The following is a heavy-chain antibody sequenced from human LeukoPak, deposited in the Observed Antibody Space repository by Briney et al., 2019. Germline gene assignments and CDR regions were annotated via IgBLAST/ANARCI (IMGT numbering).Heavy chain of an antibody. V-gene: IGHV4-61*02. Sequence: PSQTLSLTCTVSGGSISSGSYYWSWIRQPAGKGLEWIGRIHTSGSTNYNPSLKSRVTISVDTSKNQFSLKLSSVTAADTAVYYCARECYSNYGYYMDVWGKGTTVTVSS. CDR2: IHTSGST. CDR1: GGSISSGSYY. J-gene: IGHJ6*03. CDR3: ARECYSNYGYYMDV. D-gene: IGHD4-11*01.